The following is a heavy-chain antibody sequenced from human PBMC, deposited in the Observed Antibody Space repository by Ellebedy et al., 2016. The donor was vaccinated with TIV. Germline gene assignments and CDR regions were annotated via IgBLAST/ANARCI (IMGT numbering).Heavy chain of an antibody. CDR2: IKQDGSEK. J-gene: IGHJ2*01. Sequence: GESLKISCAASGFTFSSYWMSWVRQAPGKGLEWVANIKQDGSEKYYVDSVKGRFTISRDNAKNSLYLQMNSLRAEDTAVYYCARDSRSDWGNFDLWGRGTLVIVSS. V-gene: IGHV3-7*03. D-gene: IGHD6-19*01. CDR1: GFTFSSYW. CDR3: ARDSRSDWGNFDL.